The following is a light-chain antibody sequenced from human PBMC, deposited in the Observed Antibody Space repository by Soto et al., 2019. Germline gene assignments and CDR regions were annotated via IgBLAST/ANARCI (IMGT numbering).Light chain of an antibody. CDR1: SSDVGGYNS. Sequence: QSALXQPASXSGSPGQSXTISCTGTSSDVGGYNSVSWYQQHPDKAPKLMIYDVTTRPSGVSNRFSGSKSGNTASLTISGLQAEDEADYYCSSYTNSNTVLFGGGTKVTVL. CDR3: SSYTNSNTVL. V-gene: IGLV2-14*01. CDR2: DVT. J-gene: IGLJ2*01.